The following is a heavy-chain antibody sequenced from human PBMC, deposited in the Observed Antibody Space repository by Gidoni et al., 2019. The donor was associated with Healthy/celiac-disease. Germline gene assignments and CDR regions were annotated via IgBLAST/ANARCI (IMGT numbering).Heavy chain of an antibody. J-gene: IGHJ5*02. CDR2: INHSGST. CDR1: GGSFSGYY. V-gene: IGHV4-34*01. D-gene: IGHD2-15*01. CDR3: ARGRWFFDP. Sequence: QVQLQQWGAGLLKPSETLSRTCAVYGGSFSGYYWSWIRQPQGKGLEWIGEINHSGSTNYNPSLKSRVTISVDTSKNQFSLKLSSVTAADTAVYYCARGRWFFDPWGQGTLVTVSS.